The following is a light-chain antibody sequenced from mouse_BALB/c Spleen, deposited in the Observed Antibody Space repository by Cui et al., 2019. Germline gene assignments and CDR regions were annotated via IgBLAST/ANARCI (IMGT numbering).Light chain of an antibody. CDR2: RAN. J-gene: IGKJ2*01. Sequence: DIKITQSPSSMYASTGESVTITCKASQDINSYLSWFQQNPGKSPKTLIYRANRLVDGVPSRFSGSGSGQDYSLTISSLEYEDMGIYYCLQYDEFPYTFGGGTKLEIK. CDR3: LQYDEFPYT. V-gene: IGKV14-111*01. CDR1: QDINSY.